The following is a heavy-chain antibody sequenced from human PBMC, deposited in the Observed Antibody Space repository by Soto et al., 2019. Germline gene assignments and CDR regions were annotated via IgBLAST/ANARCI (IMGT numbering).Heavy chain of an antibody. D-gene: IGHD3-22*01. CDR3: VRDVNYYDSSGHREY. V-gene: IGHV3-21*01. CDR2: ISSTSTYI. J-gene: IGHJ4*02. CDR1: GFTFSTYS. Sequence: EVQLVESGGGLVKPGGSLRLSCAASGFTFSTYSMHWVRQAPGKGLEWVSSISSTSTYIYYADSVKGRFTISRDNAKNSLYLQMNSLRGEDTAVYYCVRDVNYYDSSGHREYWGQGTLVTVSS.